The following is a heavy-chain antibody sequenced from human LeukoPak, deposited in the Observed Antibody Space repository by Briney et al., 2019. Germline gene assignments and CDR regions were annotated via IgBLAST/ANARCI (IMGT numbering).Heavy chain of an antibody. D-gene: IGHD1-1*01. Sequence: PGRSLRLSCEASGFTFRNYGMHWVRQAPGKGLDWVGVIWFDGSNRYYADSVKGRFTISRDNSKNTLYLQMNSLRAEDTAVYYCAKAHTTGTTADLGYWGQGTLVTVSS. J-gene: IGHJ4*02. CDR1: GFTFRNYG. V-gene: IGHV3-33*06. CDR3: AKAHTTGTTADLGY. CDR2: IWFDGSNR.